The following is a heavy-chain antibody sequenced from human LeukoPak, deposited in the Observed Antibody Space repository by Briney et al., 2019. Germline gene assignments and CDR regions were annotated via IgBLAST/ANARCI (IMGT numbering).Heavy chain of an antibody. V-gene: IGHV3-30-3*01. CDR3: AREGDYPFDY. D-gene: IGHD3-16*01. J-gene: IGHJ4*02. CDR1: GFTFSSYA. CDR2: ISYDGSNK. Sequence: GGSLRLSCAASGFTFSSYAMNWVRQAPGKGLEWVAVISYDGSNKYYADSVKGRFTISRDNSKNTLYLQMNSLRAEDTAVYYCAREGDYPFDYWGQGTLVTVSS.